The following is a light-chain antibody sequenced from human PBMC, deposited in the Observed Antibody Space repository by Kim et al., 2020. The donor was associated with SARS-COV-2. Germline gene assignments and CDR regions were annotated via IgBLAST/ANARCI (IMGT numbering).Light chain of an antibody. Sequence: ELTQPPSASGTPGQRVTISCSGSSSNIGSNYVYWYQQLPGTAPKLLIYRNNQRPSGVPDRFSGSKSGTSASLAISGLRSEDEADYSCAAWDDSLSGYVFGTGTKVTVL. V-gene: IGLV1-47*01. CDR3: AAWDDSLSGYV. J-gene: IGLJ1*01. CDR1: SSNIGSNY. CDR2: RNN.